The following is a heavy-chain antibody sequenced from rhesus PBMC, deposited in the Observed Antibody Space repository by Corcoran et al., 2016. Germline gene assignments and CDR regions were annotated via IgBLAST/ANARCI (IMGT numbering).Heavy chain of an antibody. Sequence: QVQLQESGPGLVKPSETLSLTFPVSGGLIRDNFYWHWLRPPTGKGLEWSGNIYGSSGTTYYNPSLKSRVTISKDTSKNQFSLKLSSVTAADTAVYCCAREGTVRYFDHWGQGVLVTVSS. J-gene: IGHJ4*01. D-gene: IGHD5-24*01. CDR1: GGLIRDNFY. V-gene: IGHV4S9*01. CDR3: AREGTVRYFDH. CDR2: IYGSSGTT.